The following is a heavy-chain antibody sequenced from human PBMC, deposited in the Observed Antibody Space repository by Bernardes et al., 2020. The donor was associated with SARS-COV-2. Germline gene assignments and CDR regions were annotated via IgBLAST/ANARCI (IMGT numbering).Heavy chain of an antibody. CDR1: GYTFTSYG. CDR2: ISAYNGNT. J-gene: IGHJ3*02. CDR3: ARDGPYYYDSSGYDAFDS. D-gene: IGHD3-22*01. Sequence: ASVKVSCKASGYTFTSYGIIWVRQAPGQGLEWMGWISAYNGNTNYAQKLQGRVTMTTDTSTSTAYMELRSLRSDDTAVYYCARDGPYYYDSSGYDAFDSWGQGTMGTVSS. V-gene: IGHV1-18*04.